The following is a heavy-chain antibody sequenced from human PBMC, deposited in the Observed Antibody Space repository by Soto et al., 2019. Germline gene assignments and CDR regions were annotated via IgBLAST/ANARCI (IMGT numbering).Heavy chain of an antibody. J-gene: IGHJ4*02. CDR2: ISAYNGNT. D-gene: IGHD5-18*01. CDR1: GYTFTSYG. CDR3: ARDYNVDTAMVHTPMVY. V-gene: IGHV1-18*04. Sequence: ASVKVSCKASGYTFTSYGISWVRQAPGQGLEWMGWISAYNGNTNYAQKLQGRVTMTTDTSTSTAYMELRSLRSDDTAVHYCARDYNVDTAMVHTPMVYWGPGTLLTVSS.